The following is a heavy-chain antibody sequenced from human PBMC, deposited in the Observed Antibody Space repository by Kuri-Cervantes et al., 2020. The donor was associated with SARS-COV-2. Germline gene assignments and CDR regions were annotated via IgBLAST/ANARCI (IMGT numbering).Heavy chain of an antibody. D-gene: IGHD2-15*01. V-gene: IGHV3-15*01. CDR2: IKSKTDGGTT. CDR1: GFTFSNAW. Sequence: GESLKISCAASGFTFSNAWMSWVRQAPGKGLEWVGRIKSKTDGGTTDYAAPVKGRFTISRDNAKNSLYLQMNSLRAEDTAVYYCARDERYCSGGSCYSEAGNWFDPWGQGTLVTVSS. CDR3: ARDERYCSGGSCYSEAGNWFDP. J-gene: IGHJ5*02.